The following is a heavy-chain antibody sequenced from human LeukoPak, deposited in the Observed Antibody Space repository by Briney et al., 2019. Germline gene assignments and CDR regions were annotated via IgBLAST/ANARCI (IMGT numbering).Heavy chain of an antibody. Sequence: SETLSLTCAVYGGSFSGYYWSWIRQPPGKGLEWIGEINHSGSTNYNPSLKSRVTISVDTSKNQFSLKLSSVTAADTAVYYCARGRGAARFVTIEFDYWGQGALVTVSS. CDR3: ARGRGAARFVTIEFDY. J-gene: IGHJ4*02. CDR2: INHSGST. CDR1: GGSFSGYY. V-gene: IGHV4-34*01. D-gene: IGHD6-6*01.